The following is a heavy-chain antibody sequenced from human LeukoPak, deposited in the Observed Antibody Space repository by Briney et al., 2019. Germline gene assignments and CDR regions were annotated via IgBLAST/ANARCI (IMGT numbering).Heavy chain of an antibody. CDR1: GDSISSYY. V-gene: IGHV4-4*09. Sequence: PSETLSLTCNVSGDSISSYYWSWIRQPPGEGLEWIGYIYTSGTTSYNPSLKSRVTISVDTSKNQFSLRLSSVTAADTAVYYCARSYYDFLTGYYLDYWGQGTPVTVSS. CDR3: ARSYYDFLTGYYLDY. D-gene: IGHD3-9*01. CDR2: IYTSGTT. J-gene: IGHJ4*02.